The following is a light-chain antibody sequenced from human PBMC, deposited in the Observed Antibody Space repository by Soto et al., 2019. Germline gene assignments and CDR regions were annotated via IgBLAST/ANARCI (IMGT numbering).Light chain of an antibody. J-gene: IGLJ1*01. Sequence: QSALTQPPSASGSPGQSITISCTGTPSDVGGYISVSWYQKKPGKAPTLLIYEVNMRPSGVPDRFSGSKSGSTAFLFVSGLRTEDEAEYFCFSFTTTSTHVFGTGTKVTVL. CDR3: FSFTTTSTHV. CDR2: EVN. CDR1: PSDVGGYIS. V-gene: IGLV2-8*01.